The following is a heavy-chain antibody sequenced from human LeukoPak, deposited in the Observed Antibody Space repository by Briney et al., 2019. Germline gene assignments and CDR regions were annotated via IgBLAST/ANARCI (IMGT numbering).Heavy chain of an antibody. CDR1: GFTFSSYW. Sequence: GGSLRLSCAASGFTFSSYWMSWVRQAPGKGLEWVANIKQDGSEKYYVDSVKGRFTISRDNAKNSLYLQMNSLRAEDTAVYYCAMTKPLEVATIRFDYWGQGTLVTVSS. CDR3: AMTKPLEVATIRFDY. V-gene: IGHV3-7*01. D-gene: IGHD5-24*01. CDR2: IKQDGSEK. J-gene: IGHJ4*02.